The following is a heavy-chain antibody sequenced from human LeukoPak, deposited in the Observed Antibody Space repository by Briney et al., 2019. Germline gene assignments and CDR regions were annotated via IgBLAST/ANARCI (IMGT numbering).Heavy chain of an antibody. V-gene: IGHV3-9*01. J-gene: IGHJ3*02. CDR1: GFTFDDYA. D-gene: IGHD4-17*01. Sequence: GGSLRLSCAASGFTFDDYAMHWVRQAPGKGLEWVSGISWNSGSIGYADSVKGRFTIPRDNAKNSLYLQMNSLRAEDTALYYCAKDITYGDYGAFDIWGQGTMVTVSS. CDR3: AKDITYGDYGAFDI. CDR2: ISWNSGSI.